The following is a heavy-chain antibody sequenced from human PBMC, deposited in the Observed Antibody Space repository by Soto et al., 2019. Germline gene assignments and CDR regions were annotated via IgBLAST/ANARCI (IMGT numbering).Heavy chain of an antibody. J-gene: IGHJ6*02. D-gene: IGHD2-21*01. V-gene: IGHV2-5*01. CDR1: GFSLTTGGVG. Sequence: SGPTLVNPTQTLTLTCTFSGFSLTTGGVGGGWIRQPPGRSLEWLAVIYWNDDRRRSPSLENRLTITKDTSKNQVVLTMTNMDPVDTATYYCIYRRASWDYHGLDVWGQGXPVTVSS. CDR3: IYRRASWDYHGLDV. CDR2: IYWNDDR.